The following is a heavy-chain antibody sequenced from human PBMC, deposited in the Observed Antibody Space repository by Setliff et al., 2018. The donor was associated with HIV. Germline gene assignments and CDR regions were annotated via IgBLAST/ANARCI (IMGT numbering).Heavy chain of an antibody. CDR3: ARQGDYHILTGYYSGPHDAFDI. Sequence: PGESLKISCQGSGYSFTNYWIAWVRQMPGRGLEWMGIIYPGDSDTRYGPSFQGQVTISADKSISTAYLQWSSLKASDTAMYYCARQGDYHILTGYYSGPHDAFDIWGQGTMVTVSS. V-gene: IGHV5-51*01. CDR2: IYPGDSDT. D-gene: IGHD3-9*01. CDR1: GYSFTNYW. J-gene: IGHJ3*02.